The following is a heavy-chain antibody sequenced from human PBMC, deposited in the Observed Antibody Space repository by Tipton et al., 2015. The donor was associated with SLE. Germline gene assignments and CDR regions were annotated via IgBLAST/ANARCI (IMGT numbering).Heavy chain of an antibody. D-gene: IGHD3-3*01. CDR1: GGSFSGYY. J-gene: IGHJ4*02. V-gene: IGHV4-34*01. CDR2: INHSGST. CDR3: ARQGSGFPFDY. Sequence: TLSLTCAVYGGSFSGYYWSWIRQPPGKGLEWIGEINHSGSTNYNPSLKSRVTISVDTSKNQFSLKLSSVTAADTAVYYCARQGSGFPFDYWGQGTLVTVSS.